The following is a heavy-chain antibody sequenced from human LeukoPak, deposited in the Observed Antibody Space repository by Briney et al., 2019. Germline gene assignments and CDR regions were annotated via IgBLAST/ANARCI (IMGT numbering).Heavy chain of an antibody. Sequence: SETLSLTCAASGYSISSGYYWGWIRQPPGKGLEWIGSIYHSGSTYYNPSLKSRVTISVDTSKNQFSLKLSSVTAADTAVYYCARTRGYSYGPMDYWGQGTLVTVSS. D-gene: IGHD5-18*01. CDR2: IYHSGST. CDR1: GYSISSGYY. J-gene: IGHJ4*02. CDR3: ARTRGYSYGPMDY. V-gene: IGHV4-38-2*01.